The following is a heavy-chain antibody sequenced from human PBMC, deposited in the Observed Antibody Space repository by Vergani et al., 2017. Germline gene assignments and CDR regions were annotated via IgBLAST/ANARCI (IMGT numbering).Heavy chain of an antibody. Sequence: EVQLLESGGDLVQPGGSLRLSCAASGFTFNDYAMNWVRQAPGKGLEWVAGISGSGGSTYYAGSVKGRFTISRDSSNNTLYLQMNSLSAGDTAVYYCAKANPRNSGYDYLYYYHAMDVWGQGTTVTVSS. V-gene: IGHV3-23*01. J-gene: IGHJ6*02. CDR2: ISGSGGST. CDR3: AKANPRNSGYDYLYYYHAMDV. D-gene: IGHD5-12*01. CDR1: GFTFNDYA.